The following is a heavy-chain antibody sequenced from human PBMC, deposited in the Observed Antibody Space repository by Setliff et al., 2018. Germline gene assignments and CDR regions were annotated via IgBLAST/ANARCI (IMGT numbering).Heavy chain of an antibody. CDR1: GFTLSTYA. Sequence: PGGSLRLSCVASGFTLSTYAMSWVRQAPGKGLEWVSVISDSGGSTYYADSVKGRFTISRDNSKNTLYLQMLSLRAEDTAVYYCAKGGSTSRYTEADYWGQGTLVTVSS. D-gene: IGHD2-2*02. V-gene: IGHV3-23*01. J-gene: IGHJ4*02. CDR2: ISDSGGST. CDR3: AKGGSTSRYTEADY.